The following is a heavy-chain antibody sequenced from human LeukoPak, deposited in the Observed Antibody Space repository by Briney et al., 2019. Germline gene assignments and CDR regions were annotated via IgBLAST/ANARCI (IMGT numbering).Heavy chain of an antibody. V-gene: IGHV4-59*01. CDR2: IYYSGST. CDR3: ASRLGYSWFDP. D-gene: IGHD3-16*01. J-gene: IGHJ5*02. Sequence: PSETLSLTCTVSGGSISSYYWSWIRQPPGKGLEWIGYIYYSGSTNYNPSLKSRVTISVDTSKNQFSLKLSSVTAADTAVYYCASRLGYSWFDPWGQGTLVTVSS. CDR1: GGSISSYY.